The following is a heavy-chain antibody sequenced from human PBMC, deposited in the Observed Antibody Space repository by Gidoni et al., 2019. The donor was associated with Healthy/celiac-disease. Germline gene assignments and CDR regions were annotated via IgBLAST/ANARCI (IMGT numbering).Heavy chain of an antibody. CDR2: ISGSGGST. J-gene: IGHJ6*02. CDR1: GFTFSSYA. CDR3: AKDQDIVLMVYANYYYGMDV. Sequence: EVQLLESGGGLVQPGGSLRLSCAASGFTFSSYAMSWVRQAPGKGLEWVSAISGSGGSTYYADSVKGRFTISRDNSKNTLYLQMNSLRAEDTAVYYCAKDQDIVLMVYANYYYGMDVWGQGTTVTVSS. D-gene: IGHD2-8*01. V-gene: IGHV3-23*01.